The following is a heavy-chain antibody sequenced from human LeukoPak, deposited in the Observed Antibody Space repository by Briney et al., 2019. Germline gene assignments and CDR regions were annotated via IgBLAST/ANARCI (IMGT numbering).Heavy chain of an antibody. CDR1: GFTFSSYE. CDR2: ISSSGSTI. V-gene: IGHV3-48*03. J-gene: IGHJ4*02. Sequence: GGSLRLSCAASGFTFSSYEMNWVRQAPGKGLEWVSYISSSGSTIYYADSVKGRFTISRDNAKNSLYLQMNSLRAEDTAVYYCAKGVGVRGVIGFDYWGQGTLVTVSS. D-gene: IGHD3-10*01. CDR3: AKGVGVRGVIGFDY.